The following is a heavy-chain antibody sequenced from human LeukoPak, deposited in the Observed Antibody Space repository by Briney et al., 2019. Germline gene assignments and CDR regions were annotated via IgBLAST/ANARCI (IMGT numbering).Heavy chain of an antibody. CDR2: ISSGSSYI. Sequence: PGGSLRLSCAASGFTFADAWMNWVRQAPGKGLEWVSSISSGSSYIYYADSVKGRFTISRDNAKNSLYLQMNSLRAEDTAVYYCARDTRRGYCSGGSCSMDYWGQGTLVTVSS. CDR1: GFTFADAW. V-gene: IGHV3-21*01. J-gene: IGHJ4*02. D-gene: IGHD2-15*01. CDR3: ARDTRRGYCSGGSCSMDY.